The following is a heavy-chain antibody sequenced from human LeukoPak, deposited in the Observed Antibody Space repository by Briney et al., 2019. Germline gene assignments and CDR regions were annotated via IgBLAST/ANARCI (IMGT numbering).Heavy chain of an antibody. Sequence: GGSLRLSCAASGFTFSSYGMSWVRQAPGKGLERVSAISGSGGSTYYADSVKGRFTISRDNSKNTLYLQMNSLRAEDTAVYYCAKGQYCSSTSCYGDYFDYWGQGTLVTVSS. CDR3: AKGQYCSSTSCYGDYFDY. CDR1: GFTFSSYG. CDR2: ISGSGGST. V-gene: IGHV3-23*01. D-gene: IGHD2-2*01. J-gene: IGHJ4*02.